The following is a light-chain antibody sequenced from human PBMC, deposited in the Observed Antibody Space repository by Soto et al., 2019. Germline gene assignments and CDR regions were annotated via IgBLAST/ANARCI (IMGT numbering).Light chain of an antibody. CDR2: WAS. J-gene: IGKJ1*01. CDR3: HQHYTTPYT. Sequence: DLVMTHSPDSLAVSLGERVTISCNSSLSVFHPTNKKNYLAWFQQKPGQPPELLIHWASTRESGVPDRFSGSGSGADFTLTISSLQAEDVAVYFCHQHYTTPYTFGQGSKVDIK. V-gene: IGKV4-1*01. CDR1: LSVFHPTNKKNY.